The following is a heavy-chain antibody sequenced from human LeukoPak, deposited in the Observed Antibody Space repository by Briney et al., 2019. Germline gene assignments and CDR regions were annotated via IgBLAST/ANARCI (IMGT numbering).Heavy chain of an antibody. CDR1: GFSFSSSD. CDR2: IKQDGSEK. CDR3: ARETEMANLDY. V-gene: IGHV3-7*04. Sequence: GGSLRLSCAASGFSFSSSDMNWVRQAPGKGLEWVANIKQDGSEKYYVDSVKGRFTISRDNAKKSLYLQMNSLRAEDTAVYYCARETEMANLDYWGQGTLVTVSS. D-gene: IGHD5-24*01. J-gene: IGHJ4*02.